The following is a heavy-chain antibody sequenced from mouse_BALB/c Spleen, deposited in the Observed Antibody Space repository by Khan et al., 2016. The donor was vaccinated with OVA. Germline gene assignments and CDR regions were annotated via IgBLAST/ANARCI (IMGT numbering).Heavy chain of an antibody. CDR1: GYTCTDYY. J-gene: IGHJ3*01. CDR2: ISPGSGDT. Sequence: QVQLKQSGAELARPWASVKLSCKASGYTCTDYYINWVKQRTGQGLEWIGEISPGSGDTYYNEKFKGKATLTADKSSSTVYMQLSSLTAEASAVYFCARRNYFGYTFAYWGQGTLVTVSA. V-gene: IGHV1-77*01. CDR3: ARRNYFGYTFAY. D-gene: IGHD1-2*01.